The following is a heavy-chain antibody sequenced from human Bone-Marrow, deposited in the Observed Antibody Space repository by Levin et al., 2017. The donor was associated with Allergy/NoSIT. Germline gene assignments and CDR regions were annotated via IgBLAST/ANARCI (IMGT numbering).Heavy chain of an antibody. Sequence: GESLKISCKASGYAFTDYAMHWVRQAPGQRLEWMGWINTGNGNTRLSKNFQGRVAITRDTSASTTYMELSNLTFEDTAVYYCARDRSTGRYNWFDPWGQGSLVTVSS. CDR2: INTGNGNT. J-gene: IGHJ5*02. CDR3: ARDRSTGRYNWFDP. CDR1: GYAFTDYA. V-gene: IGHV1-3*04. D-gene: IGHD1-14*01.